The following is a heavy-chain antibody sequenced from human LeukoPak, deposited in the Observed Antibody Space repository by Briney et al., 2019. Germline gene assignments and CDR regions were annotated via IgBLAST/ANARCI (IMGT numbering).Heavy chain of an antibody. V-gene: IGHV4-61*01. D-gene: IGHD6-25*01. J-gene: IGHJ4*02. CDR3: ARDIYSSGWTAPYS. CDR2: IYYSGST. CDR1: GGSVSSGSYY. Sequence: SETLSLTCTVSGGSVSSGSYYWSWIRQPPGRGLEWIGYIYYSGSTNYNPSLKSRVTISVDTSKNQLSLKLTSVTAADTAVYYWARDIYSSGWTAPYSWGQGPLVTVS.